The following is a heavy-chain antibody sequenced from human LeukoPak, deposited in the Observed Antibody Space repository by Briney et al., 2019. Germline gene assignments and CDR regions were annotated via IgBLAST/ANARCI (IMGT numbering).Heavy chain of an antibody. Sequence: NPSETLSLTCSVSGYSISTGYYWGWIRQPPGKGLEWIGSIYHSGSTYSNPSLKSRATISVNTSKNQFSLKLSSVTAADTAVYYCARHGEAVTIRNNLGYWGQGTLVTVSS. J-gene: IGHJ4*02. CDR2: IYHSGST. CDR1: GYSISTGYY. CDR3: ARHGEAVTIRNNLGY. D-gene: IGHD4-11*01. V-gene: IGHV4-38-2*02.